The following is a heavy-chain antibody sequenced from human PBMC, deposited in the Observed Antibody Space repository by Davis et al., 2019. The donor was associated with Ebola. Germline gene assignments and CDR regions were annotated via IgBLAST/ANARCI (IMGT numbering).Heavy chain of an antibody. J-gene: IGHJ4*02. D-gene: IGHD2-15*01. CDR2: IYAGGST. CDR1: GFTVSNNY. CDR3: ARVVLLSAAEIYFDY. V-gene: IGHV3-53*04. Sequence: GGSLRLSCAASGFTVSNNYMSWVRQAPGKGLEWVSLIYAGGSTHYADSVKGRFTISRHNSKDTLYLQMSDLRTEDTAVYYCARVVLLSAAEIYFDYWGQGALVTVSS.